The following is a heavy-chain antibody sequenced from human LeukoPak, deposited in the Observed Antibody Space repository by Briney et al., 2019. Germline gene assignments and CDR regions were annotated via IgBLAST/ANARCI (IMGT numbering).Heavy chain of an antibody. CDR1: GFALHTYG. J-gene: IGHJ6*04. CDR3: ARDQIARDFYYYMDV. D-gene: IGHD3-10*01. Sequence: PGGSLRLSCLASGFALHTYGIHWVRQAPGKGLEWVAVISYDGGNKFFADAVGGRFTISRDNPKNTVYLEMNSLRAEDTSVYFCARDQIARDFYYYMDVWGEGTTVTVSS. CDR2: ISYDGGNK. V-gene: IGHV3-30*03.